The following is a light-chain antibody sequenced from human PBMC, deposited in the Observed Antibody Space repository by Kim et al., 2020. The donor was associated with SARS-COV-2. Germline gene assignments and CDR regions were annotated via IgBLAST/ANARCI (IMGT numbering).Light chain of an antibody. Sequence: SVSTGERATLSCRASQSVSSNLAWYQQKPGQAPRLLIYGASTRATGIPARFSGSGSGTEFTLTISSLQSGDFAIYFCQQYNDWRTFGQGTKVDIK. CDR2: GAS. CDR3: QQYNDWRT. CDR1: QSVSSN. J-gene: IGKJ1*01. V-gene: IGKV3-15*01.